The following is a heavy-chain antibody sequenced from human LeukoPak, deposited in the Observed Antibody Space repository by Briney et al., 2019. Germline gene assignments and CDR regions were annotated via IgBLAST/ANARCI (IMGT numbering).Heavy chain of an antibody. D-gene: IGHD3-16*02. J-gene: IGHJ4*02. CDR1: GGSISSSSYH. V-gene: IGHV4-39*07. Sequence: SETLSLTCTVSGGSISSSSYHWGWIRQPPVKGLEWIGSIYYSGSTYYNPSLKSRVTISVDTSKNQFSLKLSSVTAADTAVYYCARDPWDYVWGSYRYFDYWGQGTLVTVSS. CDR3: ARDPWDYVWGSYRYFDY. CDR2: IYYSGST.